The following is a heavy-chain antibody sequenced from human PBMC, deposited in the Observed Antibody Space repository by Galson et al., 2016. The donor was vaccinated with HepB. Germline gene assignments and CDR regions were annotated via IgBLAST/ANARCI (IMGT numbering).Heavy chain of an antibody. CDR3: VHLYKTYDYFWGTYHYRFAN. CDR2: TYWNDDE. V-gene: IGHV2-5*01. D-gene: IGHD3-16*02. CDR1: GFSLTTDGVG. J-gene: IGHJ4*02. Sequence: PALVKPTQTLTLTCTFHGFSLTTDGVGVAWIRQPPGEALEWLAVTYWNDDELYSPSLISRLTLAKDTSKNQVVLTMTNVDPVDTATYYCVHLYKTYDYFWGTYHYRFANWGQGTLVTVSS.